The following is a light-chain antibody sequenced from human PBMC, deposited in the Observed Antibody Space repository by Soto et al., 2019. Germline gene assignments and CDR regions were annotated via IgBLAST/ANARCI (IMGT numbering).Light chain of an antibody. CDR2: AAS. Sequence: DIQMTQSPSSVSASVGDRVTITCRASQGISSWLAWYKQKPRKATKHLIYAASSLQSAVPSRFSSSGSATDLTLTISSLQHEDFATYYWQEDNSFPSSCGQGTKIVIK. J-gene: IGKJ2*01. CDR3: QEDNSFPSS. V-gene: IGKV1-12*02. CDR1: QGISSW.